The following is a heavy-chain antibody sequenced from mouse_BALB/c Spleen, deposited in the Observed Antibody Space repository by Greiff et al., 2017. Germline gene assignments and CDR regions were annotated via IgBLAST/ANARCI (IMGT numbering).Heavy chain of an antibody. J-gene: IGHJ4*01. Sequence: VQLKESGAELVKPGASVKLSCTASGFNIKDTYMHWVKQRPEQGLEWIGRIDPANGNTKYDPKFQGKATITADTSSNTAYLQLSSLTSEDTAVYYCAREVRFYAMDYWGQGTSVTVSS. D-gene: IGHD2-14*01. CDR2: IDPANGNT. V-gene: IGHV14-3*02. CDR1: GFNIKDTY. CDR3: AREVRFYAMDY.